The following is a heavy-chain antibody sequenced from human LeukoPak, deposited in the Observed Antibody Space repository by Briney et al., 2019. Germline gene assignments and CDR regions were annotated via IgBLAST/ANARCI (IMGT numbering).Heavy chain of an antibody. D-gene: IGHD6-13*01. CDR3: ARGAGGSSWFFSENTYFHP. CDR1: GYTFLGYY. Sequence: ASVKVSCKSSGYTFLGYYIHWVRQAPGQGLECIGCTNPKSGDTRYSQTFQGRLTLTTNMYSNTAYMEFHSLRPDDTAVYYCARGAGGSSWFFSENTYFHPWGQGSLVVASS. J-gene: IGHJ1*01. V-gene: IGHV1-2*02. CDR2: TNPKSGDT.